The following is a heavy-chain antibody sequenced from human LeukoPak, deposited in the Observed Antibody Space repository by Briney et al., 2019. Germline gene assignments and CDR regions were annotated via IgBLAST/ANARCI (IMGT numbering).Heavy chain of an antibody. J-gene: IGHJ4*02. D-gene: IGHD3-16*01. V-gene: IGHV1-69*04. CDR1: GGTFSSYA. CDR3: ARDKLLGEFLVEPLHLDY. Sequence: ASVKVSCKASGGTFSSYAISWVRQAPGQGLEWMGRIIPILGIANYAQKFQGRVTITADKSTSTAYMELSSLRSEDTAVYYCARDKLLGEFLVEPLHLDYWGQGTLVTVSS. CDR2: IIPILGIA.